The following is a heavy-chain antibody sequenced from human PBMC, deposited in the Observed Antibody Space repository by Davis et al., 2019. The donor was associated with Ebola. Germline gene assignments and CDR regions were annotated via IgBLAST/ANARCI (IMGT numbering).Heavy chain of an antibody. Sequence: ASVKVSCKASGYTFTSYGISWVRQAPGQGLEWMGWISAYNGNTNYAQKLQGRVTMTTDTSTSTAYMKLRSLRSDDTAVYYCARVDTAMVTGWFDPWGQGTLVTVSS. V-gene: IGHV1-18*04. CDR3: ARVDTAMVTGWFDP. D-gene: IGHD5-18*01. CDR1: GYTFTSYG. J-gene: IGHJ5*02. CDR2: ISAYNGNT.